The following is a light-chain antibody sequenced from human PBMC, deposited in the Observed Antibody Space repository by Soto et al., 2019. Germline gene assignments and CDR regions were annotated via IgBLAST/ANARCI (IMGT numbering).Light chain of an antibody. CDR2: DAS. CDR1: QSVSGW. Sequence: IEMTQSPSTLSSSIGDGVTITCRASQSVSGWVAWYQQTPGKAPKLLISDASKLETGVSSRFRGHVSGTEGTLSISSLKTDDAATYYCQQHSNYPLTFGGGTKVDNK. V-gene: IGKV1-5*01. CDR3: QQHSNYPLT. J-gene: IGKJ4*01.